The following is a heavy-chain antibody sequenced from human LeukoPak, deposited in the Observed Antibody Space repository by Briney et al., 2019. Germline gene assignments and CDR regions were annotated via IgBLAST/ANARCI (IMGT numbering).Heavy chain of an antibody. CDR3: TTALPRTVWVN. V-gene: IGHV3-15*01. Sequence: PGGSLRLSCTASGFTFGDYAMSWIRQAPGKGLEWVGRIKSKTDGGTTDYAAPVKGRFTISRDDSKNTLYLQMNSLKTEDTAVYYCTTALPRTVWVNWGQGTLVTV. D-gene: IGHD4-17*01. J-gene: IGHJ4*02. CDR2: IKSKTDGGTT. CDR1: GFTFGDYA.